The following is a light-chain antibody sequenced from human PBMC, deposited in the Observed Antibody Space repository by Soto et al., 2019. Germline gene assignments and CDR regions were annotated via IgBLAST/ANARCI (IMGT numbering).Light chain of an antibody. Sequence: DIQMNQSTSSVSASVGDRVTITCRASQGIRNDLGWYQQKQGKAPKLLIYKASTLKSGVPSRFSGSGSGTEFTLTISRLQPDDVSTYYCQHYNSYSEAFGQGTKVDIK. CDR2: KAS. J-gene: IGKJ1*01. V-gene: IGKV1-5*03. CDR1: QGIRND. CDR3: QHYNSYSEA.